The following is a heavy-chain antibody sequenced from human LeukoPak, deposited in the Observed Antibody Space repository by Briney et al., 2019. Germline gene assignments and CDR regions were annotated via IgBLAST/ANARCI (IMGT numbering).Heavy chain of an antibody. V-gene: IGHV1-69*01. Sequence: SVKVSCKASGGTFSSYAISWVRPAPGQGLEWMGGIIPIFGTANYAQKFQGRVTITADESTSTAYMELSSLRSEDTAVYYCARDEIMVRGAHMDVWAKGPRSPSP. CDR1: GGTFSSYA. CDR2: IIPIFGTA. D-gene: IGHD3-10*01. CDR3: ARDEIMVRGAHMDV. J-gene: IGHJ6*03.